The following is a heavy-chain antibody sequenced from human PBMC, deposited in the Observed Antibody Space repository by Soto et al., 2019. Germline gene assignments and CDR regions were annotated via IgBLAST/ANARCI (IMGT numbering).Heavy chain of an antibody. CDR1: GYTLTELS. V-gene: IGHV1-24*01. CDR2: FDPEDGET. CDR3: ATDLGSIAAAGTSVTTYYYYSYYGMDV. Sequence: ASVKVSCTVSGYTLTELSMHWVRQAPGKGLEWTGGFDPEDGETIYAQKFQGRVTMTEDTSTDTAYMELSSLRSEDTAVYYCATDLGSIAAAGTSVTTYYYYSYYGMDVWGQGTTVTVSS. J-gene: IGHJ6*02. D-gene: IGHD6-13*01.